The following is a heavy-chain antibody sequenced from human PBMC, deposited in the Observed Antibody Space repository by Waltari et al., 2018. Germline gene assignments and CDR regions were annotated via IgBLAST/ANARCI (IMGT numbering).Heavy chain of an antibody. Sequence: QVQLQQSGPGLVKPSQTLSLTCAISGDSVSSNSAAWNGIRKSPSRGLEWLGRTYYMSKWYNDYAVSVKSRITINPDTSKNQFSLQLNAVTPEDTAVYYCARGSGGWYGQPLDYWGQGTLVTVSS. V-gene: IGHV6-1*01. D-gene: IGHD6-19*01. J-gene: IGHJ4*02. CDR2: TYYMSKWYN. CDR3: ARGSGGWYGQPLDY. CDR1: GDSVSSNSAA.